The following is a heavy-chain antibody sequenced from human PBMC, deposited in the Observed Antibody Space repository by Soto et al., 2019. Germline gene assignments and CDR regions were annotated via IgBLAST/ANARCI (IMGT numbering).Heavy chain of an antibody. CDR1: GYTFTSYA. V-gene: IGHV1-3*01. CDR2: INAGNGNT. D-gene: IGHD1-26*01. J-gene: IGHJ5*02. Sequence: QVQLVQSGAEVKKPGASVKVSCKASGYTFTSYAMHWVRQAPGQRLEWMGWINAGNGNTKYSQKFQGRVTITRDTYASTAYMELCSLRSEDTAVYYGARDTAGHESYKGDWFDPGGQGTLVTVSS. CDR3: ARDTAGHESYKGDWFDP.